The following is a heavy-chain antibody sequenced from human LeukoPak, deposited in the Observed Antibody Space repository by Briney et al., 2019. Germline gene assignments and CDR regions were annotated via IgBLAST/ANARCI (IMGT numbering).Heavy chain of an antibody. V-gene: IGHV1-2*02. J-gene: IGHJ4*02. D-gene: IGHD5-12*01. CDR3: ARVPVSGYAFDS. CDR1: GYTFAGYY. Sequence: ASVKVSCKASGYTFAGYYIHWVRQAPGQGLEWMGWINPDSGGTKSAQKFQGRVTMTRDTSINTAYMELSRLASDDTAVYYCARVPVSGYAFDSWVQGTQVTVSS. CDR2: INPDSGGT.